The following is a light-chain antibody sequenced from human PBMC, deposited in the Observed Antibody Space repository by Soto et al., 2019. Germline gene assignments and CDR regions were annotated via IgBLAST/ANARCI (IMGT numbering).Light chain of an antibody. Sequence: DLQMPQSXSYLSASVGDIVTITVRASQVIRNDLGWYQQKPGKDPKRLIYAASSLQSGVPSRFSGSGSGTDFTLTISSLQPEDFATYYCQQSYSTLWTVGQGTPVDIK. CDR3: QQSYSTLWT. CDR2: AAS. J-gene: IGKJ1*01. CDR1: QVIRND. V-gene: IGKV1-39*01.